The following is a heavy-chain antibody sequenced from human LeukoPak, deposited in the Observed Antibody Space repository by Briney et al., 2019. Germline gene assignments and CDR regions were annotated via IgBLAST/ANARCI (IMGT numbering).Heavy chain of an antibody. D-gene: IGHD2-15*01. CDR1: GGTFSSYA. CDR2: ISTYNGNT. Sequence: ASVKVSCKASGGTFSSYAISWVRQAPGQGLEWMGWISTYNGNTNYAQKFQGRVTLTTDTSTSTGYMDLRSLRSDDTAVYHCARVALGSWYFDLWGRGTLVTVSS. J-gene: IGHJ2*01. CDR3: ARVALGSWYFDL. V-gene: IGHV1-18*01.